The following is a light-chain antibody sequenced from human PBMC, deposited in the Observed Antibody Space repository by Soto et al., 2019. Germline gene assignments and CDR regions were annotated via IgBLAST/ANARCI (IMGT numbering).Light chain of an antibody. CDR2: DAS. J-gene: IGKJ4*01. V-gene: IGKV1-33*01. CDR1: QDIANY. CDR3: QQYDNLPLLT. Sequence: DIQMTQSPSSLSASVGDRVTITCQASQDIANYLNWYQQKPGKAPKLLICDASNLEPGVPSRFSGRRSGTDFTFTISYLQPEDFATYYCQQYDNLPLLTFGGGTKVEIK.